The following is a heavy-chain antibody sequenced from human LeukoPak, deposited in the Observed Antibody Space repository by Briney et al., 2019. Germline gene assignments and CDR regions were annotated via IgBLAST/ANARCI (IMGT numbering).Heavy chain of an antibody. CDR1: GGSISSSSYY. Sequence: PSETLSLTCTVSGGSISSSSYYWGWTRQPPGKGLEWIGSIYYSGSTYYNPSLKSRVTISVDTSKNQFSLKLSSVTAADTAVYYCARDGSGIGTNWFDPWGQGTLVTVSS. J-gene: IGHJ5*02. V-gene: IGHV4-39*07. D-gene: IGHD3-10*01. CDR2: IYYSGST. CDR3: ARDGSGIGTNWFDP.